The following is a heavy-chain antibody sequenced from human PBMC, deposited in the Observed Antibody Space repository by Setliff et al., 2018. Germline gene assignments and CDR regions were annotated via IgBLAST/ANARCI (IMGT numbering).Heavy chain of an antibody. J-gene: IGHJ6*02. CDR3: ARDQWVRSPPLYFSYSMDV. V-gene: IGHV4-59*01. CDR1: GGSLTSRY. Sequence: PSETLSLTCTVSGGSLTSRYWSWIRQPPGKGLEWIGYIYYSGSTNYNPSLKSRVTMALDTTKSQISLKLSSVTAADTAVYYCARDQWVRSPPLYFSYSMDVWGQGTTVTVSS. D-gene: IGHD5-12*01. CDR2: IYYSGST.